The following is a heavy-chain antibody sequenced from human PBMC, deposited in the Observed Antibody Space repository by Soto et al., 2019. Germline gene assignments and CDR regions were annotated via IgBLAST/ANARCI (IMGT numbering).Heavy chain of an antibody. J-gene: IGHJ5*02. Sequence: QVQLQQWGAGLLKPSETLSLTCAVYGGSFSGYYWSWIRQPPGKGLEWIGEINHSGSTNYNPSLKSRVTIAVDTSKNQFSLKLSSATAADTAVYYCAREGHNREALDWFDPWGQGTLVTVSS. CDR3: AREGHNREALDWFDP. V-gene: IGHV4-34*01. CDR2: INHSGST. CDR1: GGSFSGYY. D-gene: IGHD3-3*02.